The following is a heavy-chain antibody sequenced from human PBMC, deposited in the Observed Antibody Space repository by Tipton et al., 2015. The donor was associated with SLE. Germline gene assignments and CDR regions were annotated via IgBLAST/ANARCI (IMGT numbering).Heavy chain of an antibody. CDR1: IGSFSGYR. D-gene: IGHD4-17*01. CDR2: INHRGST. J-gene: IGHJ4*02. Sequence: TLSLTCAVYIGSFSGYRWSWIRQPPGKGLEWIGEINHRGSTNYNSSLKSRATISVDKSKNQFSLKLSSVTVADTAVYYCAKDYNHDNADYNWGQGTLVIVSS. CDR3: AKDYNHDNADYN. V-gene: IGHV4-34*01.